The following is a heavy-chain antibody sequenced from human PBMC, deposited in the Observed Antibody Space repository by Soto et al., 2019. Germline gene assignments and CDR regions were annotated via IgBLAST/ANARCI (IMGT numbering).Heavy chain of an antibody. CDR2: FDSEDGKI. D-gene: IGHD3-16*02. CDR3: ARSAVSPFGGLIGPFDY. Sequence: ASVKVSCKVSGHTLTDFSMRWVRQAPGKGLELMGGFDSEDGKISYVQKFQGRVTMTEDTSSDTAYMELSGLRSEDTAVYYCARSAVSPFGGLIGPFDYWGQGNLVTVSS. V-gene: IGHV1-24*01. CDR1: GHTLTDFS. J-gene: IGHJ4*02.